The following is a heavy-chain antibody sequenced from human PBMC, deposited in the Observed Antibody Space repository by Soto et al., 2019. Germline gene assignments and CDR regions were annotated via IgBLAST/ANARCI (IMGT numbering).Heavy chain of an antibody. CDR3: ARDVPYSGRLYYFDY. V-gene: IGHV1-2*02. Sequence: ASVKVSCKASGYTFTGYYMHWVRQAPGQGLEWMGWINPNSGGTNYAQKFQGRVTMTRDTSISTAYMELSTLRSDDTAVYYCARDVPYSGRLYYFDYWGQGTLVTVSS. J-gene: IGHJ4*02. CDR2: INPNSGGT. CDR1: GYTFTGYY. D-gene: IGHD1-26*01.